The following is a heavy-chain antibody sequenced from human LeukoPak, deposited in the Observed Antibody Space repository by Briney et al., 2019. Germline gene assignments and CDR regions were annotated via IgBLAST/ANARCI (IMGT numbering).Heavy chain of an antibody. J-gene: IGHJ4*02. CDR1: GFTFNIYW. D-gene: IGHD6-13*01. V-gene: IGHV3-74*03. Sequence: PGGSLRLSCATSGFTFNIYWMQWVRQVPGKGLVWVSRIDSSGGGATYADSVKGRFTTSRDNGNNTMYLQMNSLRAEDTAIYYCARAKYSSRWSLDYWGQGALVTVSS. CDR3: ARAKYSSRWSLDY. CDR2: IDSSGGGA.